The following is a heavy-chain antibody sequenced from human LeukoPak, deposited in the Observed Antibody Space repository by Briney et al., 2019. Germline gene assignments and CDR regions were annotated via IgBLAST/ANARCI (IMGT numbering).Heavy chain of an antibody. V-gene: IGHV3-21*04. Sequence: PGGSLRLSCAASGFSFSISNMNWVRQAPGKGLEWVASISSKTNYIYYADSVKGRFTISRDNAQNSLYLQMNSLRAEDTAVYYCAKAQKTRGYYYGSGKTPDFDYWGQGTPVTVSS. CDR2: ISSKTNYI. CDR3: AKAQKTRGYYYGSGKTPDFDY. CDR1: GFSFSISN. J-gene: IGHJ4*02. D-gene: IGHD3-10*01.